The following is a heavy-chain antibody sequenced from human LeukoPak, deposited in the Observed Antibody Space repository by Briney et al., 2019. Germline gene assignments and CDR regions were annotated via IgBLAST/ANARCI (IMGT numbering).Heavy chain of an antibody. V-gene: IGHV1-2*04. Sequence: AASVKISCKASGYTFTGYYMHWVRQAPGQGLEWMGWINPNSGGTNYAQKFQGWVAMTRDTSISTAYMELSRLRSDDTAVYYCARHRGWYYFDYWGQGTLVTVSS. D-gene: IGHD6-19*01. CDR1: GYTFTGYY. CDR3: ARHRGWYYFDY. J-gene: IGHJ4*02. CDR2: INPNSGGT.